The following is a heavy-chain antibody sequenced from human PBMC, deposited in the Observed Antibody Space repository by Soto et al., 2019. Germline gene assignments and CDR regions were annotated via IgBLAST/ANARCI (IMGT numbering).Heavy chain of an antibody. CDR2: ISFDGSNK. CDR1: GFTFSDYA. CDR3: ARDSCITMVRGGHFYFYGMDV. D-gene: IGHD3-10*01. V-gene: IGHV3-30-3*01. J-gene: IGHJ6*02. Sequence: QVHLVESGGGVVHPGRSLRLSCAASGFTFSDYAIHWVRQAPGKGLEWVAVISFDGSNKYFADSVKGRFTISRDNSKDPMYLQMNSLRAEDTALYSCARDSCITMVRGGHFYFYGMDVWGQGTTVIVSS.